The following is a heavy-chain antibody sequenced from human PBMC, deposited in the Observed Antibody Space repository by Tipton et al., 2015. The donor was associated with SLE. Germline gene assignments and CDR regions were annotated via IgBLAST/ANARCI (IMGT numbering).Heavy chain of an antibody. CDR1: GVSVASTDFS. J-gene: IGHJ5*02. Sequence: TLSLTCSVSGVSVASTDFSWVWIRQPPGGGLESIGSIYYSGSTSYNTSLRSRVTISVDTSKNQFSLKLSSVTAADTAVYYCARAGGGDSNWFDPWGQGTLVTVSS. CDR2: IYYSGST. CDR3: ARAGGGDSNWFDP. V-gene: IGHV4-39*07. D-gene: IGHD2-21*01.